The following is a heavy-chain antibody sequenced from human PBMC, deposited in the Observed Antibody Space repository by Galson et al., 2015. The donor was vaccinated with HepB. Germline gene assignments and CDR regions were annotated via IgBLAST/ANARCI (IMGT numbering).Heavy chain of an antibody. CDR3: ARQTADSSAYYTSEFQH. V-gene: IGHV5-10-1*01. CDR2: IYPSDSYT. CDR1: GYSFTNYW. J-gene: IGHJ1*01. Sequence: QSGAEVKKPGESLRISCKGSGYSFTNYWISWVRQMPGKGLEWMGTIYPSDSYTNYSPSFQGHVTISADKSISTAYLQWSSLKASDTAMYYCARQTADSSAYYTSEFQHWGQGTLVTVSS. D-gene: IGHD3-22*01.